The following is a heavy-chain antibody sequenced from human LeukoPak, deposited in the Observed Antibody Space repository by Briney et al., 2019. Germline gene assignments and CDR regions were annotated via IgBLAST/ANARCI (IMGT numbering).Heavy chain of an antibody. CDR2: ISSSSSYI. V-gene: IGHV3-21*01. D-gene: IGHD5-18*01. CDR1: GFTFSSFS. J-gene: IGHJ6*02. Sequence: GGSLRLSCAASGFTFSSFSMNWVRQAPGKGLEWVSSISSSSSYIYYADSVKGRFTISRDNAKNSLYLQMNSLRAEDTAVYYCASDTAMVDVMDVWGQGTTVTVSS. CDR3: ASDTAMVDVMDV.